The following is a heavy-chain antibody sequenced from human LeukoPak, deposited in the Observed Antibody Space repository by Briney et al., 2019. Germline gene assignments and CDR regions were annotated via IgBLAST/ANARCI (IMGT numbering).Heavy chain of an antibody. J-gene: IGHJ5*02. CDR2: IYHSGST. CDR3: ARVIDANWDYSWFDP. V-gene: IGHV4-30-2*01. CDR1: GGSISSGGYS. D-gene: IGHD7-27*01. Sequence: TSQTLSLTCAVSGGSISSGGYSWSWIRQPPGKGLEWIGYIYHSGSTYYNPSLKSRVTISVDRSKNQFSLKLSSVTAADTAVYYCARVIDANWDYSWFDPWGQGTLVTVSS.